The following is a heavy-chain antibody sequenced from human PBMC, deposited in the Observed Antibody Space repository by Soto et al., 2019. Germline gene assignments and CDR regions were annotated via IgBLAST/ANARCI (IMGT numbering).Heavy chain of an antibody. V-gene: IGHV3-30*18. CDR2: IANAGRSE. CDR3: AKDKGRTAIDY. J-gene: IGHJ4*02. Sequence: QVQLVESGGGVVQPGRSLRLSCAASGLTFSAAGMHWVRQAPGKGLEWVAFIANAGRSESYADSVKGRFTISRDNSQNRLYLQMNGRRAEHTAVYYCAKDKGRTAIDYWGQGTLVSVSS. CDR1: GLTFSAAG.